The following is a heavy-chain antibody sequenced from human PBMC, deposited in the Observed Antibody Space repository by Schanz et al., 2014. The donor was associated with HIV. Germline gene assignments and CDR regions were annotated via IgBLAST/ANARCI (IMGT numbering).Heavy chain of an antibody. CDR1: GFTFSSYG. D-gene: IGHD4-17*01. V-gene: IGHV3-30*18. CDR3: AKDWAFYGDFVHYYYGVDV. Sequence: QVQLVESGGGVVQPGRSLRLSCAASGFTFSSYGMHWVRQAPGKGLEWVAFISYDGTNKYYADSVNGRFTISRDNSKNTVYLQMNSLRAEDTAVYYCAKDWAFYGDFVHYYYGVDVWGQGTTVTVSS. J-gene: IGHJ6*02. CDR2: ISYDGTNK.